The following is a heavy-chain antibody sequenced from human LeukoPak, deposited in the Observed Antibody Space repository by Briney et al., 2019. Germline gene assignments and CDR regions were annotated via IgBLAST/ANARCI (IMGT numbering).Heavy chain of an antibody. Sequence: GGSLRLSCAASGFTFSSYAMNWVRQAPGKGLEWVSVISSSGGTTNYADSVKGRFTVSRDNSKNTLYLQLNSLRAEDTAVYYCARGKESIYSEILGWGQGTLVTVSS. D-gene: IGHD2-21*01. V-gene: IGHV3-23*01. J-gene: IGHJ4*02. CDR3: ARGKESIYSEILG. CDR1: GFTFSSYA. CDR2: ISSSGGTT.